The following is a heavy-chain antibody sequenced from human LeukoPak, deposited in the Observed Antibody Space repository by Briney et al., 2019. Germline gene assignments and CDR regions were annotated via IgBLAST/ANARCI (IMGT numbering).Heavy chain of an antibody. CDR1: GFTFNRYG. CDR3: ARVEASGYDYGAFDY. J-gene: IGHJ4*02. V-gene: IGHV3-7*01. Sequence: GGSLRLSCAASGFTFNRYGMSWGRQAPGKELQWGANIKQDGSAKDYVDSVKGRFTISRDNAKNSLYLQMNSLRAEDTAVYYCARVEASGYDYGAFDYWGQGTLVTVPS. D-gene: IGHD5-12*01. CDR2: IKQDGSAK.